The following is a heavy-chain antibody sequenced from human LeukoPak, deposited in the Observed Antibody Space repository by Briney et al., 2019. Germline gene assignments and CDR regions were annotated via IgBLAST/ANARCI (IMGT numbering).Heavy chain of an antibody. CDR3: ARVLLTSGWFKLKPPDYYYGMDV. V-gene: IGHV3-48*02. Sequence: GGSLRLSCAASGFTFSSYAMHWVRQAPGKGLEWVSYISSSSSTIYYADSVKGRFTISRDNAKNSLYLQMNSLRDEDTAVYYCARVLLTSGWFKLKPPDYYYGMDVWGQGTTVTVSS. D-gene: IGHD6-19*01. CDR1: GFTFSSYA. CDR2: ISSSSSTI. J-gene: IGHJ6*02.